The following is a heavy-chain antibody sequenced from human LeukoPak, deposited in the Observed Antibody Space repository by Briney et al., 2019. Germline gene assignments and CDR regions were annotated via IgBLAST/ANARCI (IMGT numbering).Heavy chain of an antibody. CDR3: AREVVETLPSYLVVLTNPRQYYYYMDV. D-gene: IGHD2-8*02. V-gene: IGHV1-69*13. CDR2: IIPIFGTA. Sequence: GASVKVSCKASGGTFISYAISWVRQAPGQGLEWMGGIIPIFGTANYAQKFQGRVTITADESTSTAYMELSSLRSEDTAVYYCAREVVETLPSYLVVLTNPRQYYYYMDVWGKGTTVTVSS. J-gene: IGHJ6*03. CDR1: GGTFISYA.